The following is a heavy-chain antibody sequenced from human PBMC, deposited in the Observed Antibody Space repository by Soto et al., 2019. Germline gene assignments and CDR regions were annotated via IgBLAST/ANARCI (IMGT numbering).Heavy chain of an antibody. V-gene: IGHV3-23*01. D-gene: IGHD3-3*01. Sequence: GWSLRLSCASSVFTFISYAMSLFRQAPGKGREWVSAISGSGGSTYYADSVKGRFTISRDNSKNTLYLQMNSLRAEDTAVYYCAKDAEPSITIFGVVTANWFDPWGQGTLVTVSS. J-gene: IGHJ5*02. CDR1: VFTFISYA. CDR2: ISGSGGST. CDR3: AKDAEPSITIFGVVTANWFDP.